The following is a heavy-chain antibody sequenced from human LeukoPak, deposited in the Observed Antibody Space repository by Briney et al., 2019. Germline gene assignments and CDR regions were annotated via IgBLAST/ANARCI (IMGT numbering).Heavy chain of an antibody. Sequence: PSETLSLTCTVSGGSIRSYYWSWIRQPPGKGLEWIGEINHSGSTNYNPSLKSRVTISVDTSKNQFSLKLSSVTAADTAVYYCAGSIAARLDYWGQGTLVTVSS. J-gene: IGHJ4*02. CDR1: GGSIRSYY. CDR3: AGSIAARLDY. V-gene: IGHV4-34*01. CDR2: INHSGST. D-gene: IGHD6-6*01.